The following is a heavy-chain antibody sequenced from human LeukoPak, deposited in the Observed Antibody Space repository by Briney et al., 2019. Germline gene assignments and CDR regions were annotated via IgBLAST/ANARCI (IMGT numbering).Heavy chain of an antibody. J-gene: IGHJ6*02. CDR2: NYYSGTT. Sequence: PPDTLSLICSVSGGSISHYYWSWIRQSPGKGLEWIGYNYYSGTTNYNPSLKSRVTISVDTSRSQFSLQLRSVTAADTAVYYCAREDPQTTVPEGMDVWGQGTTVIVSS. D-gene: IGHD4-17*01. CDR3: AREDPQTTVPEGMDV. CDR1: GGSISHYY. V-gene: IGHV4-59*01.